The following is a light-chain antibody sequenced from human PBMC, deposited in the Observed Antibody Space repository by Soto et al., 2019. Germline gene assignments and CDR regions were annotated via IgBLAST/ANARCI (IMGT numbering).Light chain of an antibody. J-gene: IGLJ2*01. CDR2: DVN. V-gene: IGLV2-14*03. CDR3: ASWTTSTTMI. CDR1: SSDIGAYNF. Sequence: QSVLTQPASVSGSPGQSITISCTGTSSDIGAYNFVSWYHQHPGKAPKLMLYDVNIRPAGVSNRFSGSKSGNTASLTISGLQAEDEAVYYCASWTTSTTMIFGGGTKLTVL.